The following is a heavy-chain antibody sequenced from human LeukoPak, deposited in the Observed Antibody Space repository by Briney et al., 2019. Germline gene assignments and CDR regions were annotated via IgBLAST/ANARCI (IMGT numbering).Heavy chain of an antibody. CDR2: IYHSGST. J-gene: IGHJ3*02. D-gene: IGHD3-10*01. Sequence: SETLSLTCTVSGGSISSSSYYWGWIRQPPGKGLEWIGSIYHSGSTNYNPSLKSRVTISVDTSKNQFSLKLSSVTAADTAVYYCARNPYYNDAFDIWGQGTMVTVSS. CDR1: GGSISSSSYY. CDR3: ARNPYYNDAFDI. V-gene: IGHV4-39*07.